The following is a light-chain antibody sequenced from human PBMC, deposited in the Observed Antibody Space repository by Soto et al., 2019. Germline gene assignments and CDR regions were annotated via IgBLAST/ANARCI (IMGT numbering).Light chain of an antibody. CDR2: KAS. CDR3: QQYNPYSRT. J-gene: IGKJ1*01. Sequence: DIQMTQSPSSLSASVGDRVTITCQASQDISNYLNWYQQKPGKAPNLLIYKASSLQSGVPSRFSGSGSGTEFTLTITSLQPDDFATYYCQQYNPYSRTFGQGTKVDIK. V-gene: IGKV1-5*03. CDR1: QDISNY.